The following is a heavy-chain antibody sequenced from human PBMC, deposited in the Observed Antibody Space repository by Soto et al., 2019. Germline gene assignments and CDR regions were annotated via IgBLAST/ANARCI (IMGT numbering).Heavy chain of an antibody. Sequence: QLQLQESGPGLVKPSETLSLTCTVSGGSISSSSYYWGWIRQPPGKGLEGIGSIYYSGSTYYNPSLKSRVTISVDTSKNQFSLKLSPVTAADTAVYYCAREREDIVVVPAALGYNWFDPWGQGTLVTVSS. CDR3: AREREDIVVVPAALGYNWFDP. V-gene: IGHV4-39*02. D-gene: IGHD2-2*01. J-gene: IGHJ5*02. CDR1: GGSISSSSYY. CDR2: IYYSGST.